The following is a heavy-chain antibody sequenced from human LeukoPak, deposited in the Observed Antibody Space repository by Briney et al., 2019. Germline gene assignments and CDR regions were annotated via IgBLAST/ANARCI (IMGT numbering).Heavy chain of an antibody. V-gene: IGHV3-30*02. D-gene: IGHD6-19*01. J-gene: IGHJ3*02. CDR1: GFSFSGYG. Sequence: QAGGSLRLSCAASGFSFSGYGMHWVRQAPGKGLEWVAFIRYDGSNEYYADSVKGRFTISRDNSKNTLYLQMNSLRAEDTAVYYCARDSFIAVAGTGGAFDIWGQGTMVTVSS. CDR3: ARDSFIAVAGTGGAFDI. CDR2: IRYDGSNE.